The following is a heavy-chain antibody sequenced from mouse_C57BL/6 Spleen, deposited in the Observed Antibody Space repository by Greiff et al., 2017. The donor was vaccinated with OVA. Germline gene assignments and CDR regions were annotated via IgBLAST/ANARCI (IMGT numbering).Heavy chain of an antibody. CDR2: IWSDGST. D-gene: IGHD1-1*01. J-gene: IGHJ4*01. CDR3: ARQGIYYYGSSYGGAMDY. CDR1: GFSLTSYG. V-gene: IGHV2-6-1*01. Sequence: QLQQSGPGLVAPSQSLSITCTVSGFSLTSYGVHWVRQPPGKGLEWLVVIWSDGSTTYNSALKSRLSISKDNSKSQVFLKMNSLQTDDTAMYYCARQGIYYYGSSYGGAMDYWGQGTSVTVSS.